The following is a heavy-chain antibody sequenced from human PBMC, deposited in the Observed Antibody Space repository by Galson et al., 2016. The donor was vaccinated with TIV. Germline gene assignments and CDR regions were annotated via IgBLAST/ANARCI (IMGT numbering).Heavy chain of an antibody. D-gene: IGHD3-22*01. V-gene: IGHV1-18*01. CDR1: GYSFTTYG. CDR2: VSAHSGHT. Sequence: SVKVSCKASGYSFTTYGISWVRQAPGQGLEWMGWVSAHSGHTDYAQKLQGRVTMTTDTATNTAYMELRSLRSDDTAVYYCARTHDTSHYQFYFEFWGQGTLVTVAS. J-gene: IGHJ4*02. CDR3: ARTHDTSHYQFYFEF.